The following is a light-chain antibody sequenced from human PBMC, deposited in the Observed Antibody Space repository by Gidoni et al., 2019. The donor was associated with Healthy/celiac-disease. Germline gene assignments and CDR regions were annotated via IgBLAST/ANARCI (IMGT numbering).Light chain of an antibody. CDR1: QSVSSSY. J-gene: IGKJ4*01. V-gene: IGKV3-20*01. CDR3: QQYGSSPGLT. Sequence: EIVLTQSPGTLSLSPGARATLSCSASQSVSSSYLAWYQQKPGQAPRLLIYGASSRATGIPDRFSGSGSGTDFTLTISRLEPEDFAVYYCQQYGSSPGLTFGGGTKVEIK. CDR2: GAS.